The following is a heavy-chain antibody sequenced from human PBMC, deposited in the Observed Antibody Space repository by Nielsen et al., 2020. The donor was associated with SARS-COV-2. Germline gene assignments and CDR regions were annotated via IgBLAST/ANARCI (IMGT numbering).Heavy chain of an antibody. J-gene: IGHJ4*02. CDR2: IRSYANEYAT. D-gene: IGHD4-23*01. Sequence: GESLKISCVASGFTFSGSAMHWVRQASGKGLEWLGRIRSYANEYATAYTASVKGTFTISRDDSKNTAYLQMNSLKTEDTAVYYCSSPTVAYWGQGTLVTVSS. CDR1: GFTFSGSA. CDR3: SSPTVAY. V-gene: IGHV3-73*01.